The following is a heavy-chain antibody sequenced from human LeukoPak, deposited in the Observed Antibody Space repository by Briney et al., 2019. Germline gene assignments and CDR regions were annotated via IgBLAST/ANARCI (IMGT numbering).Heavy chain of an antibody. CDR1: GFTFSSYW. J-gene: IGHJ6*02. D-gene: IGHD3-9*01. CDR3: ARLPLTGYSRGYYYGMDV. Sequence: PGGSLRLSCAASGFTFSSYWMGWVRQAPGKRLEWVANMNIDGSEKYYADSARGRFTISRDNARNSVYLQMNSLRVEDTAVYYCARLPLTGYSRGYYYGMDVWGQGTTVTVSS. CDR2: MNIDGSEK. V-gene: IGHV3-7*01.